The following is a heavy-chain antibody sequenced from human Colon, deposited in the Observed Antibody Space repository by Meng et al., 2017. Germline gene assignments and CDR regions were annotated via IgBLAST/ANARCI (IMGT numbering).Heavy chain of an antibody. CDR1: GFTFSSYW. V-gene: IGHV3-7*01. Sequence: GGPLRLSCAASGFTFSSYWMSWFRQAPGKGLEWVANGKQDETEKFYVDSVKGRSTVSRDNTKNLLYVQMNSLRTDDTAVYYCARLEFGGDDRTFAYWGQGALVTVSS. CDR3: ARLEFGGDDRTFAY. CDR2: GKQDETEK. D-gene: IGHD5-12*01. J-gene: IGHJ4*02.